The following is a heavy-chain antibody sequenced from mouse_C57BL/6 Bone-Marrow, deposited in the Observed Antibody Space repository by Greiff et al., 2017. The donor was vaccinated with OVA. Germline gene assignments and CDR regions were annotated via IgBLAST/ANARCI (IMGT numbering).Heavy chain of an antibody. CDR3: ARPYYGSSYYWYFDV. J-gene: IGHJ1*03. D-gene: IGHD1-1*01. CDR1: GYAFSSSW. V-gene: IGHV1-82*01. CDR2: IYPGDGDT. Sequence: QVQLQQSGPELVKPGASVKISCKASGYAFSSSWMNWVKQRPGKGLEWIGRIYPGDGDTNYNGKFQGKATLTADKSSSTAYMQLSSLTSEDSAVYFCARPYYGSSYYWYFDVWGTGTTVTVSS.